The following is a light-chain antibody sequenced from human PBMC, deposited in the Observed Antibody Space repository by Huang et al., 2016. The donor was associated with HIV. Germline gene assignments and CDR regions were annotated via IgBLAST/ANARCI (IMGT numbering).Light chain of an antibody. CDR2: AAS. CDR3: QQLHTYPIT. V-gene: IGKV1-13*02. Sequence: AVQLTQSPSSLSASVGDTVIISCRASQDIGTSLAWYQQRTGRAPKLLISAASTLQTGVPSRFSGDSAGTYCTLVITNLQPEDFATYYCQQLHTYPITFGQGTRLDMK. J-gene: IGKJ5*01. CDR1: QDIGTS.